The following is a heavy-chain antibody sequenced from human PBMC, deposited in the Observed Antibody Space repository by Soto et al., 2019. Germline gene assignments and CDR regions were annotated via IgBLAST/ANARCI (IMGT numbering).Heavy chain of an antibody. J-gene: IGHJ4*02. Sequence: QVQLQESGPGLVKSSQTLSLTCTVSGGSISSGDYFWIWIGQPPGKGLVWIGYFYSTGGTYYNPSLKSRVTISVDTSKNQFSLKLNSVTAADTAVYYCARRMPIDSYPFDYWGQGSLVTVSS. CDR3: ARRMPIDSYPFDY. CDR1: GGSISSGDYF. V-gene: IGHV4-30-4*01. CDR2: FYSTGGT. D-gene: IGHD2-2*01.